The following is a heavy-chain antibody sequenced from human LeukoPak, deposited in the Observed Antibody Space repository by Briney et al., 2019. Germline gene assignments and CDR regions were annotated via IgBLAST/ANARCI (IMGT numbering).Heavy chain of an antibody. D-gene: IGHD3-9*01. CDR1: GFTFSSYA. J-gene: IGHJ6*04. V-gene: IGHV3-30*04. CDR2: ISYDGNNK. Sequence: GRSLRLSCAAFGFTFSSYAMHWVRQAPGKGLEWVAVISYDGNNKYYADSVKGRFTISRDNAKNSVYLQMNSLRAEDTAVYYCARGLYYDLLTGYTSYYMDVWGKGTTVTVSS. CDR3: ARGLYYDLLTGYTSYYMDV.